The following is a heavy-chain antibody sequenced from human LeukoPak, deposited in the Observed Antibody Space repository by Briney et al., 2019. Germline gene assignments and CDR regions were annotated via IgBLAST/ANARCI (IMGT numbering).Heavy chain of an antibody. CDR2: IFSGGSP. D-gene: IGHD6-6*01. Sequence: GGSLRLSCAASGFTFSSYAMNWVRQAPGKGLEWVSVIFSGGSPYYADSVKGRFTISRDNSKNTLYLQMNRLRAEDTAVYYCARGHSSSSGSPGYWGQGTLVTVSS. CDR1: GFTFSSYA. CDR3: ARGHSSSSGSPGY. J-gene: IGHJ4*02. V-gene: IGHV3-23*03.